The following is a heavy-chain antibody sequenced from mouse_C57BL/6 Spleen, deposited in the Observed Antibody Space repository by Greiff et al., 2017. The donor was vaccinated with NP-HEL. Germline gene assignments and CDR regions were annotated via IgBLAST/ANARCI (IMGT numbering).Heavy chain of an antibody. CDR1: GFNIKDYY. Sequence: EVQLQQSGAELVRPGASVKLSCTASGFNIKDYYMHWVKQRPEQGLEWIGRIDPEDGDTEYAPKFQGKATMTADTSSNTAYLQLSSLTSEDTAVYYCTPSYYSNYDWYVDVGGTGTTVTVSS. V-gene: IGHV14-1*01. CDR3: TPSYYSNYDWYVDV. D-gene: IGHD2-5*01. CDR2: IDPEDGDT. J-gene: IGHJ1*03.